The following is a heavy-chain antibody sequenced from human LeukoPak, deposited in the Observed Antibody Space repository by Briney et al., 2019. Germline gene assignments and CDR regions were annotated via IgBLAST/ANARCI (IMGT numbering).Heavy chain of an antibody. D-gene: IGHD1-26*01. CDR2: TYYSGST. CDR3: ARGVGYRDAFDI. J-gene: IGHJ3*02. Sequence: PSETLSLTCTVSGGSISSYYWSWIRQPPGKGLEWIGYTYYSGSTNYNPSLKSRVTISVDTSKNQFSLKLSSVTAADTAVYYCARGVGYRDAFDIWGQGTMVTVFS. V-gene: IGHV4-59*01. CDR1: GGSISSYY.